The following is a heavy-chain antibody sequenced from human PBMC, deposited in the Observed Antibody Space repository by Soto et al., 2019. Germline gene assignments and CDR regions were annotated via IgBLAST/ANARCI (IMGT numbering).Heavy chain of an antibody. CDR3: ARCRFYSSTWYTAFDI. Sequence: QLQLQESGPGLVKPSETLSLTCSVSGGSIRGGYYWGWVRQPPGKGLEWIGCVSNTGNTYQSPSLKSLLIISADTPNNQFSLRLSSVTAEDTAVYYCARCRFYSSTWYTAFDIWGHGTAVTVPS. CDR2: VSNTGNT. J-gene: IGHJ3*02. D-gene: IGHD6-13*01. CDR1: GGSIRGGYY. V-gene: IGHV4-39*01.